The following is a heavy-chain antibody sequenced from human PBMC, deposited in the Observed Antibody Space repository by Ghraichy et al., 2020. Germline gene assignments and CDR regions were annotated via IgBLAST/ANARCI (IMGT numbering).Heavy chain of an antibody. V-gene: IGHV4-39*01. Sequence: TLSLTCTVSGASFTSSSHYWGWIRQPPGKGLEYIGSINHIGSTFYNSSMRGRVTISVDTFENQLSLKMTSVTAADTAVYYCTRLDIGTTSSAWGHGTMVTVSS. CDR1: GASFTSSSHY. CDR3: TRLDIGTTSSA. J-gene: IGHJ3*01. CDR2: INHIGST. D-gene: IGHD1-7*01.